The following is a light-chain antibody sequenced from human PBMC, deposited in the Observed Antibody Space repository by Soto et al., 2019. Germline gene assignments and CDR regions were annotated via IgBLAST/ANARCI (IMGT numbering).Light chain of an antibody. CDR2: DNY. Sequence: QSALTQPPSVSATPGQKVTISCSGSSSNIGNNYVSWYRQLPGTAPQLLIYDNYKRPSGIPDRFSGSKSGTSATLGITGLQTGDEADYYCATWDSSLSAVVVGGGTKVTVL. J-gene: IGLJ2*01. CDR3: ATWDSSLSAVV. CDR1: SSNIGNNY. V-gene: IGLV1-51*01.